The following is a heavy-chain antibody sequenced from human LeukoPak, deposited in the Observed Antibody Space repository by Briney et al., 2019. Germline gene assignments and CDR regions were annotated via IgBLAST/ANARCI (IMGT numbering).Heavy chain of an antibody. CDR3: AKDLTGVNYCLDR. Sequence: GGSLRRACAPSGFTLSSYGMHWVRQAPGKGLEWVAVISYDGSNKYYADSVKGRFTISRDNSKNTLYLQMNSLRAEDTALYYCAKDLTGVNYCLDRWGQGNLVTVSS. D-gene: IGHD2/OR15-2a*01. CDR1: GFTLSSYG. V-gene: IGHV3-30-3*01. CDR2: ISYDGSNK. J-gene: IGHJ4*02.